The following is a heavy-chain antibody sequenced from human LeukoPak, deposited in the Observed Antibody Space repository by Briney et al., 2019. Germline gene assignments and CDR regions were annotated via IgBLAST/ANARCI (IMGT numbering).Heavy chain of an antibody. V-gene: IGHV4-59*01. Sequence: SETLSLTCTVSGGSISNYLWSWIRQPPGKGLEWIGYIYYSGSTNYNPSLKSRVTILVDTSKNQFSLKVSSVTAADTAVYYCARGELPFDYWGQGTLVTVSS. J-gene: IGHJ4*02. CDR2: IYYSGST. CDR3: ARGELPFDY. D-gene: IGHD1-26*01. CDR1: GGSISNYL.